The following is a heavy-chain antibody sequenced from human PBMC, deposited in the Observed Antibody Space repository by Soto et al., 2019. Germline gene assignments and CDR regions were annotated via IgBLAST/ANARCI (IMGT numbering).Heavy chain of an antibody. J-gene: IGHJ4*02. CDR2: INPNSGGT. D-gene: IGHD3-22*01. V-gene: IGHV1-2*02. CDR3: AKEYYYDSSGSYFDY. CDR1: GYTFTGYY. Sequence: ASVKVSCKASGYTFTGYYMHWVRQAPGQGLEWMGRINPNSGGTNYAQKFQGRVTMTRDTSISTAYMELSRLRSDDTAVYYCAKEYYYDSSGSYFDYWGQGTLVTVSS.